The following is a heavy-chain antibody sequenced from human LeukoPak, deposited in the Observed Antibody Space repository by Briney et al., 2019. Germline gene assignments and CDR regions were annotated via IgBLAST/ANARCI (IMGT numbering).Heavy chain of an antibody. CDR2: IWFDGSDK. J-gene: IGHJ4*02. CDR3: ARDGYSGYDFYFHY. D-gene: IGHD5-12*01. V-gene: IGHV3-33*01. Sequence: GGSLRLSCAVSGFTFSSYGMHWVRQAPGKGLEWVAVIWFDGSDKYYADSLKGRFTISRDNSKNTLYLQMNSLRADDTAVYYCARDGYSGYDFYFHYWGQRTLVTVSS. CDR1: GFTFSSYG.